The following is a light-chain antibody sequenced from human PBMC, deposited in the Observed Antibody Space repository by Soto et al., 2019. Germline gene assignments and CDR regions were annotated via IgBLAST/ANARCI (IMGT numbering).Light chain of an antibody. Sequence: IVLTQSPGTLSLSPGETATLSCRASQSLTTRYLAWYQQKPGQAPRLLIYGASNRATGTPDRFSGSGSGTDFTLTISSLEPEDFAVYFCQKYASSVVYTFGQGTKLEIK. CDR2: GAS. V-gene: IGKV3-20*01. CDR1: QSLTTRY. J-gene: IGKJ2*01. CDR3: QKYASSVVYT.